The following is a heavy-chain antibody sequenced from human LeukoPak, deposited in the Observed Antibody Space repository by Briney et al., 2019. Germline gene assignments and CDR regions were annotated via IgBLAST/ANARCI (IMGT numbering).Heavy chain of an antibody. CDR3: ARDKRHYYDSTGYNYMDV. CDR2: IYHSGST. D-gene: IGHD3-22*01. J-gene: IGHJ6*03. V-gene: IGHV4-38-2*02. CDR1: AYSISSGYY. Sequence: PSETLSLTCTVAAYSISSGYYWGWIRQSPGKGLEWIGNIYHSGSTYYNPSLKSRVTISVDTSKNQFSLNLSSVTAADTAVYYCARDKRHYYDSTGYNYMDVWGKGTTVTVSS.